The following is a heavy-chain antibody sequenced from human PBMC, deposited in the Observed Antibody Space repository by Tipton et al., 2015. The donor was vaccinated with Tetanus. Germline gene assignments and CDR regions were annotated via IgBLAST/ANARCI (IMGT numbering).Heavy chain of an antibody. CDR3: ARGGGGYSYYSDY. CDR2: IYYSGST. Sequence: TLSLTCTVSRGSVSSGSYYWSWIRQPPGKGLEWIAYIYYSGSTNYNPSLKSRVTISVDTSKNQFSLKLSTVTAADTAVYYCARGGGGYSYYSDYWGQGTLVTVSS. D-gene: IGHD5-18*01. V-gene: IGHV4-61*01. CDR1: RGSVSSGSYY. J-gene: IGHJ4*02.